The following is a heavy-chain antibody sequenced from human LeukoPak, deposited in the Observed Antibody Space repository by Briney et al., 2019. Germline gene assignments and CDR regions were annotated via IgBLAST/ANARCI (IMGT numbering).Heavy chain of an antibody. Sequence: NSSQTLSLTCNVSGGSISSGFYYWSWIRQPAGKGLEWIGRIYTSGSTNYNPSLKSRVTISIDTSKNQFSLRLSSVTAADTAVYYCARELYDRRSFDYWGQGTLVTVSS. J-gene: IGHJ4*02. CDR3: ARELYDRRSFDY. V-gene: IGHV4-61*02. CDR1: GGSISSGFYY. D-gene: IGHD2-8*01. CDR2: IYTSGST.